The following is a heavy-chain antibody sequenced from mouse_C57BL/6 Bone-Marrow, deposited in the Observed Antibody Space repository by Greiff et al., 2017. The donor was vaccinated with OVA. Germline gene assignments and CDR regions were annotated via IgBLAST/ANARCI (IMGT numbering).Heavy chain of an antibody. CDR1: GFSLTSYG. Sequence: VQLVESGPGLVAPSQSLSITCTVSGFSLTSYGVHWVRQPPGKGLEWLVVIWSDGSTTYNSALKSRLSISKDNSKSQVFLKMNSLQTDDTAMYYCASSYYYGSSFYYYAMDYWGQGTSVTVSS. CDR3: ASSYYYGSSFYYYAMDY. J-gene: IGHJ4*01. D-gene: IGHD1-1*01. CDR2: IWSDGST. V-gene: IGHV2-6*03.